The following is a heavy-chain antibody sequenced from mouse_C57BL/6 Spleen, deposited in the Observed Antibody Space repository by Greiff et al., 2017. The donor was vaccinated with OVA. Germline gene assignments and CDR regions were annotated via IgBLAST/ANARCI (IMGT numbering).Heavy chain of an antibody. J-gene: IGHJ3*01. D-gene: IGHD4-1*01. Sequence: QVQLQQSGAELVKPGASVKISCKASGYAFSSYWLNWVKQRPGKGLAWIGQICPGDGDTNYNGKFKGKATLTADKSSSTAYMLLRSLASEDSAVYFGASLGRFAYWGQGTLVTVSA. V-gene: IGHV1-80*01. CDR2: ICPGDGDT. CDR3: ASLGRFAY. CDR1: GYAFSSYW.